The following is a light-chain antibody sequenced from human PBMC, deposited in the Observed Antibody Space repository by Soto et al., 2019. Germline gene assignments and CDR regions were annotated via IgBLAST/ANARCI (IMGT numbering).Light chain of an antibody. CDR1: QTVASSY. V-gene: IGKV3-20*01. Sequence: IVLTQSPGTLSLSPGERATLSCRASQTVASSYLAWYQQKPGQAPRLVIFGASSRAAGIPDRFSGSGSGKDFTLTISRLEPEDFAVYYCQQYGSSVYTFGQGTKLEIK. CDR2: GAS. J-gene: IGKJ2*01. CDR3: QQYGSSVYT.